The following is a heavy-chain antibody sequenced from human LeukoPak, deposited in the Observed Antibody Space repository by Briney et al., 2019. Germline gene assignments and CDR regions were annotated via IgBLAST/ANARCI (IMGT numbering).Heavy chain of an antibody. Sequence: QPGGSLRLSCAASGFTFNNYWMHWVRQAPGKGLVWVSRVGNDGSDTNYADSVKGRFTISRDNAKNTLYLQMNSLRAEDTAVYYCARGAGWGVVGATDNFDYWGQGTLVTFSS. J-gene: IGHJ4*02. CDR2: VGNDGSDT. D-gene: IGHD1-26*01. V-gene: IGHV3-74*01. CDR1: GFTFNNYW. CDR3: ARGAGWGVVGATDNFDY.